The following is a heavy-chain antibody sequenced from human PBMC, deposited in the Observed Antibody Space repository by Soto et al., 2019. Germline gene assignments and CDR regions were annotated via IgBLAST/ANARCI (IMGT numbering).Heavy chain of an antibody. CDR1: GGTSNSGDDF. J-gene: IGHJ5*02. CDR3: ARGPPVSTPEPVPASLSCFDP. Sequence: SETLSLTCRVSGGTSNSGDDFWSWIRQPPGKGLEWIAYIYYSGSANYNPSLKSRVTISIDTSKNQFSLNLSSMTSADTAVYYCARGPPVSTPEPVPASLSCFDPWGQGPLVTASS. D-gene: IGHD6-6*01. CDR2: IYYSGSA. V-gene: IGHV4-61*08.